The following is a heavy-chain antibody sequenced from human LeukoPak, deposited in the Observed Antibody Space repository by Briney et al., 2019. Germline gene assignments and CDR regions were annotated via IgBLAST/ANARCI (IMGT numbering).Heavy chain of an antibody. CDR3: AKAPYSFAIDY. V-gene: IGHV3-7*04. Sequence: GRFIISRDNGKNSLYLQMNSLRAEDTAVYYCAKAPYSFAIDYWGQGTLVTVSS. J-gene: IGHJ4*02. D-gene: IGHD5-18*01.